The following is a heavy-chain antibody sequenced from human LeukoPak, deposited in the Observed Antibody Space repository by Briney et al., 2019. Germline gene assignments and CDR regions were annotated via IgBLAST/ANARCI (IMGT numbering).Heavy chain of an antibody. CDR1: GGTFSSYA. CDR2: IIPIFGTA. D-gene: IGHD6-13*01. J-gene: IGHJ4*02. Sequence: ASVKVSCKASGGTFSSYAISWVRQAPGQGLEWMGGIIPIFGTANYAQKFQGRVTITADESTSTAYMELSSLRSEDTAVYYCARGYVDGGSVREAAAGVPFDYWGQGTLVTVSS. CDR3: ARGYVDGGSVREAAAGVPFDY. V-gene: IGHV1-69*13.